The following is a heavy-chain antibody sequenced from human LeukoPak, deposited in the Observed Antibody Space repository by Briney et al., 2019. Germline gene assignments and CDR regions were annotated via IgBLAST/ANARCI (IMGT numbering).Heavy chain of an antibody. CDR3: ARDPDYYDSSGYLFDP. CDR2: ISYDGSNK. D-gene: IGHD3-22*01. CDR1: GFTFSSYA. Sequence: GGSLRLSCAASGFTFSSYAMHWVRQAPGKGLEWVAVISYDGSNKYYADSVKGRFTISRDNSKNTLYLQMNSLRAEDTAVYYCARDPDYYDSSGYLFDPWGQGTLVTVSS. J-gene: IGHJ5*02. V-gene: IGHV3-30-3*01.